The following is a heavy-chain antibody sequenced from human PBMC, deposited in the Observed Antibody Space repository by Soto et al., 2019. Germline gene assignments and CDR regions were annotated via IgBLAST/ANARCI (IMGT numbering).Heavy chain of an antibody. J-gene: IGHJ5*02. Sequence: SETLSLTCTVSGGSISSYYWSWIRQPPGKGLEWIGYIYYSGSTNYNPSLKSRVTISVDTSKNQFSLKLSSVTAADTAVYYCARRNDGSGSYYNVNWFDPWGQGTLVTVSS. CDR3: ARRNDGSGSYYNVNWFDP. CDR2: IYYSGST. V-gene: IGHV4-59*08. CDR1: GGSISSYY. D-gene: IGHD3-10*01.